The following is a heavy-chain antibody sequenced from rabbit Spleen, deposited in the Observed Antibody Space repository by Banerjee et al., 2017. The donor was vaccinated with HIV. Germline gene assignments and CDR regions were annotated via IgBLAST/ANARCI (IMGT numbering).Heavy chain of an antibody. CDR1: GVSFSGASY. D-gene: IGHD8-1*01. J-gene: IGHJ6*01. V-gene: IGHV1S40*01. Sequence: QSLEESGGDLVKPGASLTLICIASGVSFSGASYMCWVRQAPGKGLEWIVCIDTGSSGFTYFASWAKGRFTISKTSSTTVTLQMTSLTAADTATYFCARDTGSSFSSYGMDLWGQGTLVTVS. CDR3: ARDTGSSFSSYGMDL. CDR2: IDTGSSGFT.